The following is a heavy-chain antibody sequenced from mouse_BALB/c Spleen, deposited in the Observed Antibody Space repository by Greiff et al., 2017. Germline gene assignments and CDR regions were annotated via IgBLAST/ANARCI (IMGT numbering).Heavy chain of an antibody. J-gene: IGHJ1*01. CDR1: GYAFSSSW. D-gene: IGHD4-1*01. V-gene: IGHV1-82*01. Sequence: VQLQQSGPELVKPGASVKISCKASGYAFSSSWMNWVKQRPGQGLEWIGRIYPGDGDTNYNGKFKGKATLTADKSSSTAYMQLSSLTSVDSAVYFCARGGLTGNFDVWGAGTTVTVSS. CDR3: ARGGLTGNFDV. CDR2: IYPGDGDT.